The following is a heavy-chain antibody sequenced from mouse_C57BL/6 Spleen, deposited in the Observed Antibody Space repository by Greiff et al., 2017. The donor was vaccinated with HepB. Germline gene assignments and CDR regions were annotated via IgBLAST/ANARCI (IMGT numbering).Heavy chain of an antibody. D-gene: IGHD2-4*01. J-gene: IGHJ4*01. Sequence: VQLQQSGAELVKPGASVKISCKASGYAFSSYWMNWVKQRPGKGLEWIGQIYPGDGDTNYNGKFKGKATLTADKSSSTAYMQLSSLTSEDSAVYFCARGDYDYDSYAMDYWGQGTSVTVSS. CDR2: IYPGDGDT. CDR3: ARGDYDYDSYAMDY. CDR1: GYAFSSYW. V-gene: IGHV1-80*01.